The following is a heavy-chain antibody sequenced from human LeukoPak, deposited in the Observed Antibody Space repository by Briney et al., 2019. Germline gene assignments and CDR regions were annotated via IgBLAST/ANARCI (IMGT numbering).Heavy chain of an antibody. D-gene: IGHD3-10*01. CDR1: GGSIRDYY. Sequence: SETLSLTCSVSGGSIRDYYWTWLRQAPGQGLEWIGYIHYSGTTNIKYSLKSRVALSVDTSRSQISLKLTSVSPADTAVYYCAKFRRVGELFPVTGGEGALVSVSS. CDR3: AKFRRVGELFPVT. V-gene: IGHV4-59*01. CDR2: IHYSGTT. J-gene: IGHJ4*02.